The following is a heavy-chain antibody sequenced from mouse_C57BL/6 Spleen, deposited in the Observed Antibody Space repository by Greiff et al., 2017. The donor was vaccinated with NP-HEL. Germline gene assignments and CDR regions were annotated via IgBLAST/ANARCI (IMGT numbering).Heavy chain of an antibody. Sequence: VQLQQSGPELVKPGASVKISCKASGYAFSSSWMNWVKQRPGKGLEWIGRIYPGDGDTNYNGKFKGKATLTADKSSSTAYMQLSSLTSEDSAVYFCARTSYSDYWGQGTTLTVSS. V-gene: IGHV1-82*01. CDR3: ARTSYSDY. D-gene: IGHD2-12*01. J-gene: IGHJ2*01. CDR1: GYAFSSSW. CDR2: IYPGDGDT.